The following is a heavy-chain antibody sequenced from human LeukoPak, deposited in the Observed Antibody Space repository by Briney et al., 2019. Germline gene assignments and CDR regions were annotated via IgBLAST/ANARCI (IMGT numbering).Heavy chain of an antibody. CDR2: IIPIFGTA. J-gene: IGHJ6*02. V-gene: IGHV1-69*13. D-gene: IGHD3-10*01. CDR3: ARENGSGLTIHANYYYYGMDV. Sequence: SVKVSFKASGGTFTIYASCWVRQAPGQGLEWMGGIIPIFGTANYAQKFQGRVTITADESTSTDYMELSSLRSEDTAVYYCARENGSGLTIHANYYYYGMDVWGQGTTVTVSS. CDR1: GGTFTIYA.